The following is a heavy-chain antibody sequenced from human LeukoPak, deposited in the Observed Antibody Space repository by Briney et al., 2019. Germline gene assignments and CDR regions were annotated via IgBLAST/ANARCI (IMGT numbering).Heavy chain of an antibody. CDR2: IRYVGSNK. J-gene: IGHJ4*02. Sequence: GGSLRLSCAASGFTFSSYGMHWVRQAPGKGLEWVAFIRYVGSNKYYADSVKGRFTISRDNSKNTLYLQMNSLKVEDTAVYYCAKDPPYCSCASCEVAGDDWGQGTLVTVSS. CDR3: AKDPPYCSCASCEVAGDD. D-gene: IGHD2-2*01. V-gene: IGHV3-30*02. CDR1: GFTFSSYG.